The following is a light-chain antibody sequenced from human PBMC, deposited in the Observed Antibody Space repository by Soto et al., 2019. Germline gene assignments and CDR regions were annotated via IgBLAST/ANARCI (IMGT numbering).Light chain of an antibody. CDR3: QQHDQLPPA. Sequence: EIVMTQSPVTLSVSPGETVIFSCRASQSLRSNLAWYQQKPGQTPRLLIYSASIRAAATPARFSGSGAGTNFSLSISSLQSEDFAVYYCQQHDQLPPAFGQGTKVDLK. J-gene: IGKJ1*01. V-gene: IGKV3-15*01. CDR1: QSLRSN. CDR2: SAS.